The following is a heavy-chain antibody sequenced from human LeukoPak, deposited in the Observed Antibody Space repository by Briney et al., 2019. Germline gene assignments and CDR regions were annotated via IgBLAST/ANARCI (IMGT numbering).Heavy chain of an antibody. CDR2: ISAYNGNT. J-gene: IGHJ4*02. V-gene: IGHV1-18*01. D-gene: IGHD5-18*01. CDR1: GYTFTSYG. Sequence: ASVKVSCKASGYTFTSYGISWVRQAPGQGLEWMGWISAYNGNTNYAQKLQGRVTMTRDTSTSTVYMELSSLRSEDTAVYYCAGSPNSDTAMVTYWGQGTLVTVSS. CDR3: AGSPNSDTAMVTY.